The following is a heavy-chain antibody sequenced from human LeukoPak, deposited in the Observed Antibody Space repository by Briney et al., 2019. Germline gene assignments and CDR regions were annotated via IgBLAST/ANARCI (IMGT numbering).Heavy chain of an antibody. V-gene: IGHV3-23*01. J-gene: IGHJ5*02. CDR3: AKELYCSSTSCAQFDP. Sequence: GGSLRLSRVASGFTFSSYAMNWVRQAPGKGLEWVSVISTSGGSTYYADSVKGRFTISRDNSKNTLYLQMNSLRAEDTAIYYCAKELYCSSTSCAQFDPWGQGTLVTVSS. CDR2: ISTSGGST. CDR1: GFTFSSYA. D-gene: IGHD2-2*01.